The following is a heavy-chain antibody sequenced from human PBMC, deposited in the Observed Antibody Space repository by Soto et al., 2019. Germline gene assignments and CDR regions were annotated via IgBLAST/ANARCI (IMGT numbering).Heavy chain of an antibody. V-gene: IGHV3-30*18. CDR2: ISYDGSNK. D-gene: IGHD3-22*01. CDR3: AKGYYDSSGYYSGFFDY. CDR1: GFTFSSYG. J-gene: IGHJ4*02. Sequence: GGSLRLSCAASGFTFSSYGMHWVRQAPGKGLEWVAVISYDGSNKYYADSVKGRFTISRDNSKNTLYLQMNSLRAEDTAVYYCAKGYYDSSGYYSGFFDYWGQGTLVTVSS.